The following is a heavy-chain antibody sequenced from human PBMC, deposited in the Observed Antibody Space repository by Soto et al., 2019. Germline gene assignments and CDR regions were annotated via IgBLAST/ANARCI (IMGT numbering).Heavy chain of an antibody. V-gene: IGHV4-59*01. J-gene: IGHJ5*02. CDR3: ARDLSGYYTGWFDP. CDR2: IYYSGST. D-gene: IGHD3-3*01. CDR1: GGSISSYY. Sequence: SETLSLTCTVSGGSISSYYWSWIRQPPGKGLEWIGYIYYSGSTNYNPSLKSRVTISVDTSKNQFSLKLSSVTAADTAVYYCARDLSGYYTGWFDPWGQGTLVTVSS.